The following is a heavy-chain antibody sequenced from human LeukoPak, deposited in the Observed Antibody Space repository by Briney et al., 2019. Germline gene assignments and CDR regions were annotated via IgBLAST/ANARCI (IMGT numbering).Heavy chain of an antibody. J-gene: IGHJ4*02. CDR3: ARGVPAGNFDY. Sequence: PGGSLRLSCAASGFTVSSNYMSWVRQAPGKGLEWVSVIYSGGSTYYADSVKGRFTISRDNSKNTLYLQVNSLRAEDTAVYYCARGVPAGNFDYWGQGTLVTVSS. CDR2: IYSGGST. CDR1: GFTVSSNY. D-gene: IGHD2-2*01. V-gene: IGHV3-53*01.